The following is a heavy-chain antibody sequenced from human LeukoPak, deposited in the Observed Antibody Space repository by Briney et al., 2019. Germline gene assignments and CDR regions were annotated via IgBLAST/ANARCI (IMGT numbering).Heavy chain of an antibody. D-gene: IGHD5-12*01. Sequence: LSLTCDVSGYSISSGYYWGWIRQAPGKGLEWVSYISSSGSTIYYADSVKGRFTISRDNAKNSLYLQMNSLRAEDMAVYYCARDLGHSGYDGLDYWGQGTLVTVSS. CDR1: GYSISSGYY. CDR3: ARDLGHSGYDGLDY. V-gene: IGHV3-11*04. CDR2: ISSSGSTI. J-gene: IGHJ4*02.